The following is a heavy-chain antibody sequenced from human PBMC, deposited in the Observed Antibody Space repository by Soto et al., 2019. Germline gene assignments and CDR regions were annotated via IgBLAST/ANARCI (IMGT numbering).Heavy chain of an antibody. CDR2: ISYDGDTQ. D-gene: IGHD3-9*01. Sequence: GGSLRLSCAASGFTFNNYAMHWVRQAPGKGLEWVALISYDGDTQYNVDSVKGRFTISRDDSQVTLYLQINRLRAEDTAVYFCARSGIRYRYFSMDVWGQGTTVTVSS. V-gene: IGHV3-30-3*01. CDR1: GFTFNNYA. CDR3: ARSGIRYRYFSMDV. J-gene: IGHJ6*02.